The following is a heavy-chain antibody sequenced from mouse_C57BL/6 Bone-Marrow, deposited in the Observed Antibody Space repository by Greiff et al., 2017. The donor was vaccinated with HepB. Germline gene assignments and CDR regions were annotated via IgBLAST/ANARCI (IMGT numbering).Heavy chain of an antibody. CDR2: IYPGGGYT. J-gene: IGHJ3*01. Sequence: VKLQESGAELVRPGTSVKMSCKASGYTFTNYWIGWAKQRPGHGLEWIGDIYPGGGYTNYNEKFKGKATLTADKSSSTAYMQFSSLTSEDSAIYYCARRGAYYSNFAYWGQGTLVTVSA. CDR1: GYTFTNYW. CDR3: ARRGAYYSNFAY. V-gene: IGHV1-63*01. D-gene: IGHD2-5*01.